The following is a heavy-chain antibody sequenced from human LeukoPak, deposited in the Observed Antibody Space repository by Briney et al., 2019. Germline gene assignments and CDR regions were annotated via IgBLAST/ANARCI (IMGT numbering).Heavy chain of an antibody. CDR1: GFSFSDYA. Sequence: GGSLRLSCAASGFSFSDYAIYWVRQTPGKGLEWVAFIRYDGSNKIYADSVKGRFTISRDNSYNTVYLQMTGLRAEDTAVYYCARAKRNGFDIWGQGTMVTVSS. V-gene: IGHV3-30*02. CDR2: IRYDGSNK. CDR3: ARAKRNGFDI. J-gene: IGHJ3*02.